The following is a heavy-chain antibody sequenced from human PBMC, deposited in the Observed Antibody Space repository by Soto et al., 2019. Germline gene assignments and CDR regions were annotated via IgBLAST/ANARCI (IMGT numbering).Heavy chain of an antibody. D-gene: IGHD3-10*01. J-gene: IGHJ4*02. CDR1: GDSISSSSYY. V-gene: IGHV4-39*07. CDR3: ARGGKLMVRGVPYWFDY. CDR2: IYYSGST. Sequence: SETLSLTCTVSGDSISSSSYYWGWIRQPPGKGLEWIGSIYYSGSTYYNPSLKSRVTISVDTSKNQFSLKLSSVTAADTAVYYCARGGKLMVRGVPYWFDYWGQGTLVTVSS.